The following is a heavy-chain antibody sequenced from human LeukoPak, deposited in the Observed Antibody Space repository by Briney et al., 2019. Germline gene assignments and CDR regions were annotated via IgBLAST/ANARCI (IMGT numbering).Heavy chain of an antibody. D-gene: IGHD1-14*01. CDR1: GYTFTGYY. Sequence: ASVKVSCKASGYTFTGYYMHWVRQAPGQGLEWMGWINPNSGGTNYAQKFQGRVTMTRDTSISTAYMELSRLRSDDTAVYYCARERGGNHDYYMDVWGKGTTVTVSS. V-gene: IGHV1-2*02. J-gene: IGHJ6*03. CDR2: INPNSGGT. CDR3: ARERGGNHDYYMDV.